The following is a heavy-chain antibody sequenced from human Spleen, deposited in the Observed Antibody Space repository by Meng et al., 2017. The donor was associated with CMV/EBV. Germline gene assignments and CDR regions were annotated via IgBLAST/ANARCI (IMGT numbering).Heavy chain of an antibody. V-gene: IGHV4-61*01. J-gene: IGHJ4*02. Sequence: GSLRLSCTVSGGSVSSGSYYWSWIRQSPGKGLEWIGYIYYSGSTNYNPSLKSRVTISVDTSKNQFSLKLSSVTAADTAVYYCARGAYCSSTSCWRGGVDYWGQGTLVTVSS. CDR2: IYYSGST. CDR1: GGSVSSGSYY. D-gene: IGHD2-2*01. CDR3: ARGAYCSSTSCWRGGVDY.